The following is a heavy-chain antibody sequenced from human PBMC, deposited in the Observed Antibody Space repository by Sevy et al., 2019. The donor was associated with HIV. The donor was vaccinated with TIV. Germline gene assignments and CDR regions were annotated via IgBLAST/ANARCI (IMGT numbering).Heavy chain of an antibody. CDR3: ARHGTEEDYYGSGSYGPRVFDY. CDR1: GYSISSGYY. CDR2: IYHSGST. D-gene: IGHD3-10*01. J-gene: IGHJ4*02. Sequence: SETLSLTCAVSGYSISSGYYWGWIRQPPGKGLEWIGSIYHSGSTYYNPSLKSRVTISVDTSKNQFSLKLSSVTAADTAVYYCARHGTEEDYYGSGSYGPRVFDYWGQGTLVTVSS. V-gene: IGHV4-38-2*01.